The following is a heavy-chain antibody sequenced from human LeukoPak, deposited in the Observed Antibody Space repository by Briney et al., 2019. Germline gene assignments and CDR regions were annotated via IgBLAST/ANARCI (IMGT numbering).Heavy chain of an antibody. V-gene: IGHV3-21*01. CDR2: ISISSNYM. D-gene: IGHD4-23*01. J-gene: IGHJ4*02. CDR1: GFTFSRYS. Sequence: GGSLRLSCAASGFTFSRYSMNWVRQAPGKGLEWVSSISISSNYMYYADSVKGRFTISRDNAKNSLYLQVNSLRAEDTAAYYCVRDHGGSSPFDYWGQGTLVTVSS. CDR3: VRDHGGSSPFDY.